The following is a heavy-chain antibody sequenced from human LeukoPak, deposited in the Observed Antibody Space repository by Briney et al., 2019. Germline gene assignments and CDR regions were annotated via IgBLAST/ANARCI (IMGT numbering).Heavy chain of an antibody. Sequence: SVKVSCKASGGTFSNYGISWVRQAPGQGLEWMGGINPILGTANYAQNFQGRVTITSDESTRTVYMELSSLGSEDTAVYYCARDLAPATEWNYADAFDIWGQGTMVTVSS. V-gene: IGHV1-69*01. CDR2: INPILGTA. CDR1: GGTFSNYG. CDR3: ARDLAPATEWNYADAFDI. J-gene: IGHJ3*02. D-gene: IGHD1-7*01.